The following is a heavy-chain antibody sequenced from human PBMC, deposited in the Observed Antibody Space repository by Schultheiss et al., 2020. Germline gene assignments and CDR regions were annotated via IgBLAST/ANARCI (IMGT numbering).Heavy chain of an antibody. V-gene: IGHV3-7*01. CDR3: ARAVGGVIARFDY. CDR1: GFTFSSYE. Sequence: GESLKISCAASGFTFSSYEMNWVRQAPGKGLEWVANIKQDGSEKYYVDSVKGRFTISRDNAKNSLYLQMNSLRAEDTAVYYCARAVGGVIARFDYWGQGTLVTVSS. CDR2: IKQDGSEK. J-gene: IGHJ4*02. D-gene: IGHD3-16*02.